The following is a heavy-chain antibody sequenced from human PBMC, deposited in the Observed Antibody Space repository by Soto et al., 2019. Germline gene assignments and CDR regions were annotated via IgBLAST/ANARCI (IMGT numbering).Heavy chain of an antibody. V-gene: IGHV5-51*01. CDR2: IYPGDSDT. CDR3: ARQGVYYYDSSGYPTGYYYYGMDV. J-gene: IGHJ6*02. CDR1: GYSFTSYW. D-gene: IGHD3-22*01. Sequence: ESLKISCTGSGYSFTSYWIGWVRQMPGKGLEWMGIIYPGDSDTRYSPSFQGQVTISADKSISTAYLQWSSLKASDTAMYYCARQGVYYYDSSGYPTGYYYYGMDVWGQGTTVTVSS.